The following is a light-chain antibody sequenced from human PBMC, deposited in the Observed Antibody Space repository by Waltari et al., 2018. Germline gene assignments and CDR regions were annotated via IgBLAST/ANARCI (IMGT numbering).Light chain of an antibody. CDR3: QKYVSLPAT. Sequence: EIVLTQSPGTLSLSPGERATLSCRASQSVSRSLAWYQQKHGQAPRLLIYDASTRATGIPDRFSGSGSVTDFSLTISRLEPEDFAVYYCQKYVSLPATFGQGTKVEIK. CDR2: DAS. J-gene: IGKJ1*01. CDR1: QSVSRS. V-gene: IGKV3-20*01.